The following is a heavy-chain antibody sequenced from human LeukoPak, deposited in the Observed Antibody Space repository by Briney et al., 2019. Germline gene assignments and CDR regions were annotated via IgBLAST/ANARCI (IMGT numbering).Heavy chain of an antibody. D-gene: IGHD2-15*01. Sequence: TGGSLRLSCAASGFTFSDYYMSWIRQAPGKGLEWVSSISSTSSYVNYADSVKGRCTISRDNSKNTLYLQMNSLRAEDTAIYYCAKNGDRGAYCTGGTCYPYFYYYMDVWGKGTTATI. CDR3: AKNGDRGAYCTGGTCYPYFYYYMDV. V-gene: IGHV3-11*03. J-gene: IGHJ6*03. CDR2: ISSTSSYV. CDR1: GFTFSDYY.